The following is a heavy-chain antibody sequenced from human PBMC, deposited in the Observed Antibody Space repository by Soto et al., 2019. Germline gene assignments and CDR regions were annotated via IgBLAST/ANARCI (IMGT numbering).Heavy chain of an antibody. Sequence: ASVKVSCKASGGTFSSYAISWVRQAPGQGLEWMGGIIPIFGTANYAQKFQGRVTITADESTSTAYMELSSLRSGDTAVYYCAREASIAARPGWFDPWGQGTLVTVSS. CDR3: AREASIAARPGWFDP. J-gene: IGHJ5*02. D-gene: IGHD6-6*01. V-gene: IGHV1-69*13. CDR2: IIPIFGTA. CDR1: GGTFSSYA.